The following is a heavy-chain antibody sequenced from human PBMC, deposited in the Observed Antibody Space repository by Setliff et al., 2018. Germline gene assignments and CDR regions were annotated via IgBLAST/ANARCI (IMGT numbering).Heavy chain of an antibody. V-gene: IGHV5-51*01. CDR2: IXXXXXXX. CDR3: SRPAYSSRWYEIKGFDY. J-gene: IGHJ4*02. D-gene: IGHD6-13*01. CDR1: GYSFTKYW. Sequence: GESLKISCKAAGYSFTKYWIGWVRQMPGKGLEWMGIIXXXXXXXXXXXXXXXXXXISXXXSISTAYLQWSSLKASDTAIYYCSRPAYSSRWYEIKGFDYWGQGTLVTVSS.